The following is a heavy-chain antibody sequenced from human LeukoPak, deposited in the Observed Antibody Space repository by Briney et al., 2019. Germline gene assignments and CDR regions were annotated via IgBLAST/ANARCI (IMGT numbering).Heavy chain of an antibody. J-gene: IGHJ5*02. CDR1: GYSISSGYY. CDR2: IYHSGST. V-gene: IGHV4-38-2*02. D-gene: IGHD3-10*01. CDR3: ARDSRPPYYYGSGSRYNWFDP. Sequence: SETLSLTCTVSGYSISSGYYWGWIRQPPGKGLEWIGSIYHSGSTYYNPSLKSRVTISVDTSKNQFSLKLSSATAADTAVYYCARDSRPPYYYGSGSRYNWFDPWGQGTLVTVSS.